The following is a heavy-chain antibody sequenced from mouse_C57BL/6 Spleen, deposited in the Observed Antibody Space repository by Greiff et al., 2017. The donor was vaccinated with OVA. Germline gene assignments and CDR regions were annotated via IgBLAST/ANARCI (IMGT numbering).Heavy chain of an antibody. Sequence: QVQLQQPGAELVRPGSSVKLSCKASGYTFTSYWMHWVKQRPIQGLEWIGNIDPSDSETHYNQKFKDKATLTVDKSSSTAYMQLSSLTSEDSAVYYCARCEDFPGTLYAMDYWGQGTSVTVSS. CDR2: IDPSDSET. CDR1: GYTFTSYW. J-gene: IGHJ4*01. CDR3: ARCEDFPGTLYAMDY. V-gene: IGHV1-52*01. D-gene: IGHD4-1*01.